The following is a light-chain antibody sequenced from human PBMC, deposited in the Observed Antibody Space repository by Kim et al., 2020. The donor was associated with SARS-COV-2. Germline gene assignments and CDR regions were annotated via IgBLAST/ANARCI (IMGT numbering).Light chain of an antibody. CDR3: STWDISLAAWV. V-gene: IGLV10-54*01. CDR1: SKHVASQG. CDR2: RND. Sequence: QTATLTWTGNSKHVASQGAAWLQQPQAHPPKLLFYRNDIRPSGGSERFSASRSGNTASLTITGLQPEDEANYYCSTWDISLAAWVFGGGTQLTVL. J-gene: IGLJ3*02.